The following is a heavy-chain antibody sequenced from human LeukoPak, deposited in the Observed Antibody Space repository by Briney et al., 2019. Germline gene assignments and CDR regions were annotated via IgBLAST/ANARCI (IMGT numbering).Heavy chain of an antibody. CDR2: IYPVDSDT. D-gene: IGHD2-15*01. V-gene: IGHV5-51*01. CDR1: GYSFTTYW. Sequence: GESLKISCKGSGYSFTTYWIGWVRQMPGKGLEWMGSIYPVDSDTRYSPSFQGQVTISADKSINTAYLQWSSLKASDTAMYYCARRPRYCSGGSCYLDCWGQGTLVTVSS. CDR3: ARRPRYCSGGSCYLDC. J-gene: IGHJ4*02.